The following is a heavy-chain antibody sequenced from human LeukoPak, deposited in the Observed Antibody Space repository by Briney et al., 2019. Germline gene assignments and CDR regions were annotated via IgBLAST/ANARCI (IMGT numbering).Heavy chain of an antibody. CDR3: AREARDLLRFLEWEGFDY. D-gene: IGHD3-3*01. Sequence: SETLSLTCAVYGASFRNYYWSWIRQTPGKGLEWIGEIDHSGTTNYNPSLKSRVTISLDTSKNQFSLKVTSVTAADTAVYYCAREARDLLRFLEWEGFDYWGQGTLVTVSS. CDR2: IDHSGTT. V-gene: IGHV4-34*01. J-gene: IGHJ4*02. CDR1: GASFRNYY.